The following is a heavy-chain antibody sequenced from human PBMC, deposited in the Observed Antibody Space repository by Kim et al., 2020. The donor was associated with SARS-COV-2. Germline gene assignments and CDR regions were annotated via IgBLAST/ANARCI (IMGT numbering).Heavy chain of an antibody. Sequence: GGSLRLSCAASGFTFSSYAMHWVRQAPGKGLEWVAVISYDGSNKYYADSVKGRFTISRDNSKNTLYLQMNSLRAEDTAVYYRARADCSSTSCPKTYYYYGMDVWGQGTTVTVAS. V-gene: IGHV3-30*04. CDR2: ISYDGSNK. CDR3: ARADCSSTSCPKTYYYYGMDV. J-gene: IGHJ6*02. D-gene: IGHD2-2*01. CDR1: GFTFSSYA.